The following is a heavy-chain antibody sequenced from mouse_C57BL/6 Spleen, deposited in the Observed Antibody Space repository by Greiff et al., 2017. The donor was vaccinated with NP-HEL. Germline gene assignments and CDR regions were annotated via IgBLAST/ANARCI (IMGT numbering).Heavy chain of an antibody. Sequence: VQLQQSGPELVKPGASVKISCKASGYAFSSSWMNWVKQRPGKGLEWIGRIYPGDGDTNYNGKFKGKATLTADKSSSTAYMQLSSLTSEDSAVYFCARNVVSSSYAMDYWGQGTSVTVSS. CDR3: ARNVVSSSYAMDY. CDR1: GYAFSSSW. J-gene: IGHJ4*01. CDR2: IYPGDGDT. V-gene: IGHV1-82*01. D-gene: IGHD1-1*01.